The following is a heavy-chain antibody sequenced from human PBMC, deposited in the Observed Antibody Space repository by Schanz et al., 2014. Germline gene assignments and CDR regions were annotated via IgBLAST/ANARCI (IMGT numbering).Heavy chain of an antibody. CDR3: AASSGWHPSTDY. J-gene: IGHJ4*02. D-gene: IGHD6-19*01. CDR1: GFGFSSYS. CDR2: ISDSGTYT. Sequence: VQLVESGGGLAQPGGSLRLSCAASGFGFSSYSMNWVRQAPGKGLEWLSYISDSGTYTNYADSVKGRFTISRDNAKSSLYLQMNSLRVEDTAVYYCAASSGWHPSTDYWGQGTLVTVSS. V-gene: IGHV3-21*05.